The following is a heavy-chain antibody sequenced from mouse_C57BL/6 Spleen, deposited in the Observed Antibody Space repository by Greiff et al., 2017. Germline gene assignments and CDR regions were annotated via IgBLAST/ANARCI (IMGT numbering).Heavy chain of an antibody. CDR2: IYPGDGDT. CDR3: ARREDCYSDY. D-gene: IGHD2-3*01. V-gene: IGHV1-80*01. Sequence: VKLQQSGAELVKPGASVKISCKASGYAFSSYWMNWVKQRPGKGLEWIGQIYPGDGDTNYNGKFKGKATLTADKSSSTAYRQLSSLTSADSAFYFCARREDCYSDYWGQGTTLTVSS. CDR1: GYAFSSYW. J-gene: IGHJ2*01.